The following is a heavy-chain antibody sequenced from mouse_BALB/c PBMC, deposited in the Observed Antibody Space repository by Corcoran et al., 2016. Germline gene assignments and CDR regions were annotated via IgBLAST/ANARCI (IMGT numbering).Heavy chain of an antibody. J-gene: IGHJ3*01. D-gene: IGHD2-10*02. CDR1: GYTFTEYT. V-gene: IGHV1-18*01. CDR2: INPNNGGH. Sequence: EIQLQQSGPELVKPGASVKLSCKTSGYTFTEYTMHWVKQSHGKSLEWIGGINPNNGGHSYNQKFKGKATWTVDKSSSTAYMELRSLTSEDSAVYYCARGREYGNPSAYWGQGTLVTVSA. CDR3: ARGREYGNPSAY.